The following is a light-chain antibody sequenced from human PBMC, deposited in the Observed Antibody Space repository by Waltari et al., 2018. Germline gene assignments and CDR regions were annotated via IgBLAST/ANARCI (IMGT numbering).Light chain of an antibody. CDR3: SSYTTSISYV. V-gene: IGLV2-14*03. CDR1: SSDIGVYNH. Sequence: QSALTQPASVSGSPGQSITISCIGTSSDIGVYNHVSWYQQHPGKAPKLMIYDVTNRPSGVSDRFSGSKSDYTASLTISGLQAEDEADYYCSSYTTSISYVFGTGTRVTVL. J-gene: IGLJ1*01. CDR2: DVT.